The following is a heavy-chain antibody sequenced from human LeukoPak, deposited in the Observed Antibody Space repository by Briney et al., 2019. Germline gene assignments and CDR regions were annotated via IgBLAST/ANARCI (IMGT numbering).Heavy chain of an antibody. CDR3: ARPGYCSSTSCQSPPDY. CDR2: IYPGESDT. Sequence: GASLEISCKGSGSRFTSYWIGWGRPVPGKGVGGRGIIYPGESDTGYSPSFQGQVPISADQSLSTAYLQWSSLKASDTAMYYCARPGYCSSTSCQSPPDYWGQGTLVTVSS. J-gene: IGHJ4*02. CDR1: GSRFTSYW. V-gene: IGHV5-51*01. D-gene: IGHD2-2*01.